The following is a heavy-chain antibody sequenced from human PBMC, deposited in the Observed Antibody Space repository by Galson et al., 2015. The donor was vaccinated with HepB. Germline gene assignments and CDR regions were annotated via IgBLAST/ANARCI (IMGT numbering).Heavy chain of an antibody. CDR3: AKDALPEMATTQFDY. J-gene: IGHJ4*02. CDR2: ISGSGGST. V-gene: IGHV3-23*01. Sequence: SLRLSCAASGFTFSSYAMSWVRQAPGKGLEWVSAISGSGGSTYYADSVKGRFTISRDNSKNTLYLQMNSLRAEDAAVYYCAKDALPEMATTQFDYWGQGTLVTVSS. D-gene: IGHD5-24*01. CDR1: GFTFSSYA.